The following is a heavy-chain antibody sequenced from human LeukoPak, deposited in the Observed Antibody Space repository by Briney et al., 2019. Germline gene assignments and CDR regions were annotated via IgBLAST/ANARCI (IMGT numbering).Heavy chain of an antibody. CDR1: GFTFSSYA. D-gene: IGHD3-3*01. CDR2: ISGSGGST. V-gene: IGHV3-23*01. CDR3: AKDRLTYYDFWSSITVGDY. J-gene: IGHJ4*02. Sequence: GGSLRLSCAASGFTFSSYAMSWVRQAPGKGLEWVSAISGSGGSTYYADSVKGRFTISRDNSKNTLYLQMNSLRAEDTAVYYCAKDRLTYYDFWSSITVGDYWGQGTLVTVSS.